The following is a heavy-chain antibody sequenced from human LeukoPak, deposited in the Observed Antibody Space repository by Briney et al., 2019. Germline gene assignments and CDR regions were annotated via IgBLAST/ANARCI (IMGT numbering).Heavy chain of an antibody. V-gene: IGHV3-53*01. Sequence: GGSLRLSCTVSGFTVSSNSMSWVRQAPGKGLEWVSFIYSDNTHYADSVKGRFTISRDNSKNTLYLQMNSLRAEDTAVYYCARGGSYLSAFDIWGQGTMVTVSS. CDR1: GFTVSSNS. J-gene: IGHJ3*02. CDR2: IYSDNT. CDR3: ARGGSYLSAFDI. D-gene: IGHD1-26*01.